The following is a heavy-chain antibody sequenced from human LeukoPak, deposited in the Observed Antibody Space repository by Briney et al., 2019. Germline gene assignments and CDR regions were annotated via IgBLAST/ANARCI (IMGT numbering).Heavy chain of an antibody. Sequence: GGSLRLSCAASGFTFSNYAMNWVRQAPGKGLEWVSAISGSGGSTYYADSVKGRFTISRDNSKNTLYLQMNSLRAEDTAVYYCAKDPHAIKSHYYDFWSGYYSFDYWGQGTLVTVSS. CDR2: ISGSGGST. CDR1: GFTFSNYA. D-gene: IGHD3-3*01. CDR3: AKDPHAIKSHYYDFWSGYYSFDY. J-gene: IGHJ4*02. V-gene: IGHV3-23*01.